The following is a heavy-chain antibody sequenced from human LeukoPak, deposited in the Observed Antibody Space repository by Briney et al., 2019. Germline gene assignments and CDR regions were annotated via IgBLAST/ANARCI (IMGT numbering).Heavy chain of an antibody. CDR2: IYYSGST. CDR3: ARLRGGSYYLYFDY. CDR1: GGSISSSSYY. D-gene: IGHD1-26*01. V-gene: IGHV4-39*01. Sequence: PSETLFLTCTVSGGSISSSSYYWGWIRQPPGKGLEWIGSIYYSGSTYYNPSLKSRVTISVDTSKNQFSLKLSSVTAADTAVYYCARLRGGSYYLYFDYWGQGTLVTVSS. J-gene: IGHJ4*02.